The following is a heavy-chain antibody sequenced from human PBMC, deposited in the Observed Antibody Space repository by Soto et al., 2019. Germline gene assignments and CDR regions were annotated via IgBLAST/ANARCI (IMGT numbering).Heavy chain of an antibody. V-gene: IGHV1-69*06. CDR2: IIPIFGTA. CDR3: AREPVIAAPLYGMDV. D-gene: IGHD6-6*01. Sequence: SVKVSCKASGGTFSIYAISGVLQSPLQGLEWMGGIIPIFGTANYAQKFQGRVTITADKSTSTAYMELSSLRSEDTAVYYCAREPVIAAPLYGMDVWGQGTTVTVSS. CDR1: GGTFSIYA. J-gene: IGHJ6*02.